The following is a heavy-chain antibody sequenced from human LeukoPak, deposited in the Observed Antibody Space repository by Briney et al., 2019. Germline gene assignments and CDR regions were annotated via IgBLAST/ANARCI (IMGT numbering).Heavy chain of an antibody. D-gene: IGHD3-3*01. CDR1: GGSISSYY. CDR2: IYTSGST. CDR3: ARRGRFLEWFDP. V-gene: IGHV4-4*09. Sequence: PSETLSLTCTVSGGSISSYYWSWIRQPPAQGLEWIGYIYTSGSTNYNPSLKSRVTISVDTSKNQFSLKLSSVTAADTAVYYCARRGRFLEWFDPWGQGTLVTVSS. J-gene: IGHJ5*02.